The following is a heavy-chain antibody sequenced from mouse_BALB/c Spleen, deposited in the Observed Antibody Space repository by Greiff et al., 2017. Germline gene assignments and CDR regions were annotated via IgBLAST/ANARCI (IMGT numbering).Heavy chain of an antibody. CDR1: GFTFSNYW. Sequence: EVKLMESGGGLVQPGGSMKLSCVASGFTFSNYWMNWVRQSPEKGLEWVAEIRLKSNNYATHYAESVKGRFTISRDDSKSSVYLQMNNLRAEDTGIYYCTRGNGYDPAWFAYWGQGTLVTVSA. CDR2: IRLKSNNYAT. D-gene: IGHD2-2*01. J-gene: IGHJ3*01. CDR3: TRGNGYDPAWFAY. V-gene: IGHV6-6*02.